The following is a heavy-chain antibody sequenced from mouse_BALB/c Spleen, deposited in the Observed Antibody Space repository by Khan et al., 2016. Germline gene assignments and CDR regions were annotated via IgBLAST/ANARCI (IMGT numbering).Heavy chain of an antibody. CDR3: ARMRQLGLRLFDY. CDR2: IWWNDNK. V-gene: IGHV8-11*01. J-gene: IGHJ2*01. CDR1: GFSLSTYGIG. Sequence: QVTLQESGPGILQPSQTLSLTCSFSGFSLSTYGIGVGWLRQPSGKGLEWLAHIWWNDNKYYNTALKSRLTISKDTSNNQLLLKIASVDTPDTATYYGARMRQLGLRLFDYWGKGTTLTVSS. D-gene: IGHD3-1*01.